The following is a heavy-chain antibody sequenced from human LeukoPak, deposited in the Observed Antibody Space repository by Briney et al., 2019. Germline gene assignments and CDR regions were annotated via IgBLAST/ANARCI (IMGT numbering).Heavy chain of an antibody. CDR1: GFTFSSYS. J-gene: IGHJ4*02. Sequence: PGGSLRLSCAASGFTFSSYSMNWVRQAPGKGLEWVSCISSSSSTIYYADSVKGRFTISRDNAKNSLFLHMNSLRAEDTAVYYCARPYCTDGVCDYYFDYWGQGTLVTVSS. CDR3: ARPYCTDGVCDYYFDY. CDR2: ISSSSSTI. D-gene: IGHD2-8*01. V-gene: IGHV3-48*01.